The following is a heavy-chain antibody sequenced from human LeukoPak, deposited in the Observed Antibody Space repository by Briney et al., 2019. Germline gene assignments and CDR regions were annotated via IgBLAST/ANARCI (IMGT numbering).Heavy chain of an antibody. CDR1: GGSISSYY. Sequence: SETLSLTCTVSGGSISSYYWSWIRQPAGKGLEWIGRIYTSGSTNYNPSLKSRVTMSVDMSKNQFSLKLSSVTAADTAVYYCARDGYSGYDWPQYFDYWGQGTLVTVSS. CDR2: IYTSGST. J-gene: IGHJ4*02. CDR3: ARDGYSGYDWPQYFDY. D-gene: IGHD5-12*01. V-gene: IGHV4-4*07.